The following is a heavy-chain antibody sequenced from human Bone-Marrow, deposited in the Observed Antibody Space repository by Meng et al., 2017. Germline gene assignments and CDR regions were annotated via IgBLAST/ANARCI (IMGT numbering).Heavy chain of an antibody. J-gene: IGHJ6*01. CDR2: IKQDGSEK. CDR1: GFTFSSYW. D-gene: IGHD3-22*01. CDR3: ARDRGPGYYDSSGYYFSALYYYYGMDV. Sequence: GESLKISCAASGFTFSSYWMSWVRQAPGKGLEGVANIKQDGSEKYYVDSVKGRFTISRDNAKNSLYLQMNSLRAEDTAVYYCARDRGPGYYDSSGYYFSALYYYYGMDVWGQGNTVNFSS. V-gene: IGHV3-7*01.